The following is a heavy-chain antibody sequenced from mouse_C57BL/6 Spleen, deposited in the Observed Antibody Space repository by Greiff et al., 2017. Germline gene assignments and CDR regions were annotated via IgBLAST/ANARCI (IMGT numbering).Heavy chain of an antibody. Sequence: EVKLVESGGGLVQPKGSLKLSCAASGFSFNTYAMNWVRQAPGKGLEWVARIRSKSNNYATYYADSEKDRFTISRDDSESMLYLQMNNLKTEDTAMYYCVRLGEKSPGAMDYWGQGTSVTVSS. J-gene: IGHJ4*01. CDR3: VRLGEKSPGAMDY. CDR1: GFSFNTYA. CDR2: IRSKSNNYAT. V-gene: IGHV10-1*01. D-gene: IGHD1-3*01.